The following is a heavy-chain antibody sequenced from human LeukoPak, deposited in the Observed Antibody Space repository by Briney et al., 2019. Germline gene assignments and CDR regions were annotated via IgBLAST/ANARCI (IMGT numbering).Heavy chain of an antibody. D-gene: IGHD3-10*01. J-gene: IGHJ4*02. CDR2: IIPIFGTA. CDR3: ARGNMVRGVIITFDY. CDR1: GGTFTSYA. Sequence: ASVKVSCKASGGTFTSYAISWVRQAPGQGLEWMGGIIPIFGTANYAQKFQGRVTITADESTSTAYMELSSLRSDDTAVYYCARGNMVRGVIITFDYWGQGTLVTVS. V-gene: IGHV1-69*01.